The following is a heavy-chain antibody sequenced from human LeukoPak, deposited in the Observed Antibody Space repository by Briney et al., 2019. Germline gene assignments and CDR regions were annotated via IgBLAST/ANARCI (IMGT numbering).Heavy chain of an antibody. CDR3: ARADYCDSITCYRFDP. V-gene: IGHV1-2*02. D-gene: IGHD2/OR15-2a*01. CDR2: INPTSGGT. Sequence: ASVKVSCKASGYTFTGFYMYWVRQAPGQGLEWMGWINPTSGGTKYAQKFHGRFTMTRDTSISPAYMELSSLRSDDTAVYYCARADYCDSITCYRFDPWGQGTLVTVSS. CDR1: GYTFTGFY. J-gene: IGHJ5*02.